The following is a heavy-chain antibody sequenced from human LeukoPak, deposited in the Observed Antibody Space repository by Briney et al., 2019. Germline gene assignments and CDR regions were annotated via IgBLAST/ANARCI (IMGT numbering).Heavy chain of an antibody. Sequence: SETLSLTCTVSGGSISSYYWSWLRQPPGKGLEGMGYIYYSGSTNYNPSLKSRVTISVDTSKNQFSLKLSSVTAADTAVYYCARESGMWYGEGGAFDIWGQGTMVTVSS. CDR1: GGSISSYY. CDR3: ARESGMWYGEGGAFDI. V-gene: IGHV4-59*01. D-gene: IGHD4-17*01. J-gene: IGHJ3*02. CDR2: IYYSGST.